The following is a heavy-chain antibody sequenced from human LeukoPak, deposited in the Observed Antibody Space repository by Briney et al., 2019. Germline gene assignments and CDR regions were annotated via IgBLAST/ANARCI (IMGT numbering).Heavy chain of an antibody. D-gene: IGHD2-2*01. CDR1: GFTFSSYA. V-gene: IGHV3-30-3*01. CDR2: ISYDGSNK. J-gene: IGHJ4*02. CDR3: AKDLKAPGVVVPAAAMAQDY. Sequence: PGRSLRLSCAASGFTFSSYAMHWVRQAPGKGLEWVAVISYDGSNKYYADSVKGRFTISRDNSKNTLYLQMNSLRAEDTAVYYCAKDLKAPGVVVPAAAMAQDYWGQGTLVTVSS.